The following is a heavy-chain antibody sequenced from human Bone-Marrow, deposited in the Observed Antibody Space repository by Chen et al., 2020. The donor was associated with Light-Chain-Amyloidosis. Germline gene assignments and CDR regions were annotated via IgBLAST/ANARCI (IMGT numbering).Heavy chain of an antibody. CDR1: GGSTRSSSHY. V-gene: IGHV4-39*01. CDR2: VYYSWRT. Sequence: QVQLQESGRGLMKPSETLSLTCSVSGGSTRSSSHYWGWIRQPPRKGLEWIGSVYYSWRTYYSPSLKSLVSISIDTTKNQFTLRLTSVTAADSAVYFCAIAVDYSNYGWFDPWGQGTLVTVSS. J-gene: IGHJ5*02. CDR3: AIAVDYSNYGWFDP. D-gene: IGHD4-4*01.